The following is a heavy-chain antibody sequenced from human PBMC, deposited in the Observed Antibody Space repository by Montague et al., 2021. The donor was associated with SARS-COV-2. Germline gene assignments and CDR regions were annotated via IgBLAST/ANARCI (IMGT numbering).Heavy chain of an antibody. CDR3: VRGRGGYFNPRDY. CDR1: YASIGSWNSG. CDR2: VYFSCSN. Sequence: SETLSLTCPVSYASIGSWNSGSAWMRTRPRSGQVWISSVYFSCSNYYNPSLKSRVTVSVDTSKKQFSLNLSSVTAADTAVFYCVRGRGGYFNPRDYWGQGTLATVSS. D-gene: IGHD3-22*01. J-gene: IGHJ4*02. V-gene: IGHV4-39*01.